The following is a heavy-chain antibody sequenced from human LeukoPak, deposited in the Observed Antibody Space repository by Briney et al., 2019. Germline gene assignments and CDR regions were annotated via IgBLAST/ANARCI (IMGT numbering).Heavy chain of an antibody. CDR1: GYPLVELS. D-gene: IGHD2-2*02. CDR2: FDPESGET. Sequence: ASVKVSCKISGYPLVELSMHWVRQAPGKGLEWMGGFDPESGETVYAQKFQGRVTLTEGTSTDTAYMVLSSLRSDDTALYYCTTPAAVVAATIATYASEIWGQGTMVTVSS. J-gene: IGHJ3*02. CDR3: TTPAAVVAATIATYASEI. V-gene: IGHV1-24*01.